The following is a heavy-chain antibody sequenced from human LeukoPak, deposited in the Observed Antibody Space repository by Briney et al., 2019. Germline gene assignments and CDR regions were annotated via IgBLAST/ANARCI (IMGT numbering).Heavy chain of an antibody. D-gene: IGHD3-10*01. CDR3: ARSPYYGSGSYFGY. CDR2: INPNSGGT. V-gene: IGHV1-2*02. J-gene: IGHJ4*02. Sequence: ASVKVSCKASGYTFTGYYMHWVRQAPGQGLEWMGWINPNSGGTNYAQKFQGRVTMTRDTSISTAYMELSRLRSDDTAVYYCARSPYYGSGSYFGYWGQGTLVTVSS. CDR1: GYTFTGYY.